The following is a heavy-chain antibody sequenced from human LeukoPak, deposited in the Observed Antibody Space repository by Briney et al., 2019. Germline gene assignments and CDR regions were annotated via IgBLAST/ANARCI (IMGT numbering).Heavy chain of an antibody. V-gene: IGHV3-23*01. Sequence: GGSLRLSCAASGFTFSSYAMSWVRQAPGKGLKWVSGFSDSGGTSYYADSVKGRLTISRDNSKNTLYLQMNSLRAEDTAVYYCAKVFVTGMSYLPHWGQGTLVTVSS. CDR1: GFTFSSYA. CDR2: FSDSGGTS. J-gene: IGHJ1*01. D-gene: IGHD2-21*02. CDR3: AKVFVTGMSYLPH.